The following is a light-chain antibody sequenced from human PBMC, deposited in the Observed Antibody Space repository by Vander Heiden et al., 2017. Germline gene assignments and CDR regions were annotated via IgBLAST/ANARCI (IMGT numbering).Light chain of an antibody. V-gene: IGLV1-47*01. CDR1: SSNIGSNY. CDR3: AAWDDSLSGPVV. Sequence: GQRVTISCSGSSSNIGSNYVYWYQQLPGTAPKLLIYRNNQRPSGVPDRFSGPKSGTSASLAISGLRSEDEADYYCAAWDDSLSGPVVFGGGTKLTVL. J-gene: IGLJ2*01. CDR2: RNN.